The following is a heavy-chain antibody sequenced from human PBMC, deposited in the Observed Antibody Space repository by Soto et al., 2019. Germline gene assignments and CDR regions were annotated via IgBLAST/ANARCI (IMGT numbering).Heavy chain of an antibody. Sequence: GASVKVSCKASGYTFTSHYMHWVRQAPGQGLEWMGIINASGGSTSYAQNFQGRVTMTRDTSTSTVYMELSGLRSEDTAVYFCARDREGITLDYWGQGTLVTVSS. CDR3: ARDREGITLDY. J-gene: IGHJ4*02. D-gene: IGHD1-20*01. CDR2: INASGGST. V-gene: IGHV1-46*03. CDR1: GYTFTSHY.